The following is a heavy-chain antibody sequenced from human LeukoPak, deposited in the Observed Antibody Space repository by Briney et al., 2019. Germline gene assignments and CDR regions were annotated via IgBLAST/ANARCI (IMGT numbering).Heavy chain of an antibody. Sequence: GGSLRLSCAASGFIFRSETMVWVRQAPGKGLEWVSSISGDGASISYADSMKGRVTVSRDNGENSVFLHMNSLRVEDTAVYFCARDPLAAFSADATGWFDSWGQGTPVTVS. J-gene: IGHJ5*01. V-gene: IGHV3-21*01. CDR3: ARDPLAAFSADATGWFDS. CDR2: ISGDGASI. CDR1: GFIFRSET. D-gene: IGHD2-15*01.